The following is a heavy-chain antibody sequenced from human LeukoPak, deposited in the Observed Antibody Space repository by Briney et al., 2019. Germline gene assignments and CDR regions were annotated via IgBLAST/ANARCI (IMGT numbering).Heavy chain of an antibody. V-gene: IGHV3-21*01. CDR3: AREPTYSSSWHTSCDY. J-gene: IGHJ4*02. CDR2: ISDDSNYI. CDR1: GFTFSTYS. Sequence: GGSLRLSCAASGFTFSTYSGNWIRQAPGKGLEWVSSISDDSNYIFYADSVKGRFTISRDNAKNSLYLQMNSLRAEDTAVYYCAREPTYSSSWHTSCDYWGQGTLVTVSS. D-gene: IGHD6-13*01.